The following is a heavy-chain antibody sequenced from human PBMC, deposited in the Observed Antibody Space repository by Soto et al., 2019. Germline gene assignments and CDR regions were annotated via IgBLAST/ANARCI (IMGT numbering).Heavy chain of an antibody. CDR2: ISAYNGNT. J-gene: IGHJ5*02. CDR1: GYTFTSYG. Sequence: ASVKVSCKASGYTFTSYGISWVRQAPGQGLEWMGWISAYNGNTNYAQELQGRVTMTTDTSTSTAYMELRSLRSDDTAVYYCARSGSGYSYNWFDPWGQGTLVTVSS. D-gene: IGHD3-10*01. CDR3: ARSGSGYSYNWFDP. V-gene: IGHV1-18*01.